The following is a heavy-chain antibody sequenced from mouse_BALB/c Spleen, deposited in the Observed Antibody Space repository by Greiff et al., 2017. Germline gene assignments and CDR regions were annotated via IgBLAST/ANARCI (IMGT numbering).Heavy chain of an antibody. Sequence: VMLVESGAELVKPGASVKLSCKASGYAFSSSWMNWVKQRPGQGLEWIGRIYPGDGDTNYNGKFKGKATLTADKSSSTAYMQLSSLTSVDSAVYFCARGDYYRYDVGYAMDYWGQGTSVTVSS. J-gene: IGHJ4*01. CDR1: GYAFSSSW. V-gene: IGHV1-80*01. D-gene: IGHD2-14*01. CDR2: IYPGDGDT. CDR3: ARGDYYRYDVGYAMDY.